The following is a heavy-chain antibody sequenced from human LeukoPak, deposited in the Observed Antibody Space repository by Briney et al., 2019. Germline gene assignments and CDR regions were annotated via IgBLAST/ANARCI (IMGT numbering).Heavy chain of an antibody. CDR2: INHSGST. J-gene: IGHJ3*02. CDR1: GGSFSGYY. D-gene: IGHD6-13*01. V-gene: IGHV4-34*01. Sequence: SETLSLTCAVCGGSFSGYYWSWIRQPPGKGLEWIGEINHSGSTNYNPSLESRVTISVDTSKNQFSLKLSSVTAADTAVYYCATIAAAGTRAFDIWGRGTMVTVSS. CDR3: ATIAAAGTRAFDI.